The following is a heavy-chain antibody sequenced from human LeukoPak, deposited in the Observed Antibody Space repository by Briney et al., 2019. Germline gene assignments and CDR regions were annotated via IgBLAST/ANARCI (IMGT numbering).Heavy chain of an antibody. D-gene: IGHD3-16*02. J-gene: IGHJ4*02. Sequence: ASVKVSCKASGYTFTSYGISWVRQAPGQGLEWMGWISAYDGDTHYAPKFQGRVTMSIDTSTSTAYMELRSLTSDDTAVYYCGRLAAYHLLSSLDYWGQGTLVSVSS. CDR3: GRLAAYHLLSSLDY. V-gene: IGHV1-18*04. CDR1: GYTFTSYG. CDR2: ISAYDGDT.